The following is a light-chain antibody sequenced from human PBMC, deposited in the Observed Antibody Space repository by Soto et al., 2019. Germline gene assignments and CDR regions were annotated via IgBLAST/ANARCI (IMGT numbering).Light chain of an antibody. V-gene: IGKV1-39*01. CDR3: QQTSAAPFT. CDR2: GAS. J-gene: IGKJ3*01. CDR1: RSINTY. Sequence: DIQMAQSPSSLSESVGDTITITCRASRSINTYLNWYQQKPGKAPKLLIFGASSLQSGVPSRFSGSGSRTDFTLTINSLQPEDFATYYCQQTSAAPFTFGPGTKVDIK.